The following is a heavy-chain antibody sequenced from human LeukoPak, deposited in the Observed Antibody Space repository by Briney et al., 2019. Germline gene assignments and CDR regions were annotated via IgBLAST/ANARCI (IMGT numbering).Heavy chain of an antibody. CDR1: GFTFRSYA. Sequence: GGSLRLSCAASGFTFRSYAMNWVRQAPGKGLEWVAAISASGDSTYYADSVNGRFSISRDNSKNTLYLQMNSLRAGDTAVYYCAKRRYCSSTSCHDFDYWGQGTLVTVSS. CDR3: AKRRYCSSTSCHDFDY. CDR2: ISASGDST. J-gene: IGHJ4*02. D-gene: IGHD2-2*01. V-gene: IGHV3-23*01.